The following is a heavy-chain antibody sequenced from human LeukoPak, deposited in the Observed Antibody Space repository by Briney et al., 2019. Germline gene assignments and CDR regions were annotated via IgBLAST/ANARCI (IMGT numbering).Heavy chain of an antibody. V-gene: IGHV4-59*12. CDR2: IYYSGST. CDR3: ARGTGAVAGTGYYYYYGMDV. Sequence: SETLSLTCTVSGGSISSYYWSWIRQPPGKGLEWIGYIYYSGSTNYNPSLKSRVTISVDTSKNQFSLKLSSVTAADTAVYYCARGTGAVAGTGYYYYYGMDVWGQGTTVTVSS. D-gene: IGHD6-19*01. J-gene: IGHJ6*02. CDR1: GGSISSYY.